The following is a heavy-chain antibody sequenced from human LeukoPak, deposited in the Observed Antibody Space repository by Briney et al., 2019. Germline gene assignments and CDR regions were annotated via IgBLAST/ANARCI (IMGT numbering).Heavy chain of an antibody. Sequence: SETLSLTCTVSGGSISSGGYSWSWIRQPPGKGLEWIGYIYHSGSTYYNPSLKSRVTISVDRSKNQFSLKLSSVTAADTAVYYCAREGDYGDYAPWGQGTLVTVSS. CDR2: IYHSGST. CDR3: AREGDYGDYAP. J-gene: IGHJ5*02. D-gene: IGHD4-17*01. CDR1: GGSISSGGYS. V-gene: IGHV4-30-2*01.